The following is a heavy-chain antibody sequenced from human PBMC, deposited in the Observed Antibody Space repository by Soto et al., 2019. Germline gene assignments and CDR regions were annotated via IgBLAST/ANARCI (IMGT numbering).Heavy chain of an antibody. V-gene: IGHV4-4*02. D-gene: IGHD1-26*01. Sequence: SETLSLTCSVSGYSISSGYWWTWVRQAPGKGLEWIGEIYHSGSTNYNPSLKSRVTISVDKSKNQLSLKLTSVTAADTAVYYWARSGNYCVDCWGQGTLVTVSS. CDR3: ARSGNYCVDC. J-gene: IGHJ4*02. CDR2: IYHSGST. CDR1: GYSISSGYW.